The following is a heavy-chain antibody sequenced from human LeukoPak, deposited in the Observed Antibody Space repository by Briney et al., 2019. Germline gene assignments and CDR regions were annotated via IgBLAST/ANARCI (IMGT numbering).Heavy chain of an antibody. CDR1: GFTFSRYW. J-gene: IGHJ4*02. V-gene: IGHV3-7*01. CDR2: IKQDGSEK. CDR3: AREAGTGDY. Sequence: HTGGSLRLSCAASGFTFSRYWMSWVRQAPGKGLEWVANIKQDGSEKYYVDSVKGRFTISRDNAKNSLYLQMNSLRVEDTAVYYCAREAGTGDYWGQGTLVTVSS. D-gene: IGHD1-14*01.